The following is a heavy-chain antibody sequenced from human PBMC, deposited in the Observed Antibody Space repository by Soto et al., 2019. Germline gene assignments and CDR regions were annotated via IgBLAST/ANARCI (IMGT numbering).Heavy chain of an antibody. CDR1: GFTFSSYS. Sequence: EVQLVESGGGLVKPGGSLRLSCAASGFTFSSYSMNWVRQAPGKGLEWVSSISSSSSYIYYADSVKGRFTISRDNAKNSLCLQMNSLRAEDTAVYYCARELGDYEGADYWGQGTLVTVSS. D-gene: IGHD4-17*01. J-gene: IGHJ4*02. CDR3: ARELGDYEGADY. V-gene: IGHV3-21*01. CDR2: ISSSSSYI.